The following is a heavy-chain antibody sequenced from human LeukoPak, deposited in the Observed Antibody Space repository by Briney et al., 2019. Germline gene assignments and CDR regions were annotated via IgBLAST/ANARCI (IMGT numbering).Heavy chain of an antibody. CDR1: GFTFSRSA. Sequence: PGGSLRLSCAASGFTFSRSAMTWVRQAPGKGLEWVSAMSGSGGSTYYADSVKGRFTISRDNSKNTLYLQVNSLRAEDTAVYYCAKGGKWDVTPFDYWGQGTLVTVSS. J-gene: IGHJ4*02. CDR2: MSGSGGST. CDR3: AKGGKWDVTPFDY. D-gene: IGHD1-26*01. V-gene: IGHV3-23*01.